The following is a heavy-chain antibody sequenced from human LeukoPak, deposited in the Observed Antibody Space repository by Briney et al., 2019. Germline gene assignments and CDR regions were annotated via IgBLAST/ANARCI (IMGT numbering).Heavy chain of an antibody. CDR2: ISGSGGST. D-gene: IGHD3-9*01. Sequence: GGSLRLSXAASGFTFSSYAMSWVRQAPGKGLEWVSAISGSGGSTYYADSVKGRFTISRDNSKNTLYLQMNSLRAEDTAVYYCAKDPSRALYYDILTGYGNYFDYWGQGTLVTVSS. CDR1: GFTFSSYA. V-gene: IGHV3-23*01. J-gene: IGHJ4*02. CDR3: AKDPSRALYYDILTGYGNYFDY.